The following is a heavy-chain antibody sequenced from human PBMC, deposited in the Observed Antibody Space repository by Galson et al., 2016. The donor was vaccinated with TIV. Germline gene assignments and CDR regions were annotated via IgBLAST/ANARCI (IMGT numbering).Heavy chain of an antibody. CDR1: Y. CDR2: IYYSGST. CDR3: AREIHHHGSGSYFIDH. D-gene: IGHD3-10*01. J-gene: IGHJ4*02. Sequence: YWSWIRQPPGRGLEWIGYIYYSGSTYYNPSLKSRVTISVDTSKNQFSLKLSSVTAADTAVYYCAREIHHHGSGSYFIDHWGQGTLVTVSS. V-gene: IGHV4-30-4*08.